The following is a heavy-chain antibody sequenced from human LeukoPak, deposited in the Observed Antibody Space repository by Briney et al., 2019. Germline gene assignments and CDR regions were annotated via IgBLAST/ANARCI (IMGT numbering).Heavy chain of an antibody. J-gene: IGHJ4*02. CDR2: IYYSGST. Sequence: SETLSLTCVVSGGSISSSSYYWGWIRQPPGKGLEWIGNIYYSGSTYYNSSLKSRVTISVDTSKNQFSLKLSSVTAADTAVYYCAREGLMVTFDYWGQGTLVTVSS. D-gene: IGHD2-21*02. V-gene: IGHV4-39*07. CDR3: AREGLMVTFDY. CDR1: GGSISSSSYY.